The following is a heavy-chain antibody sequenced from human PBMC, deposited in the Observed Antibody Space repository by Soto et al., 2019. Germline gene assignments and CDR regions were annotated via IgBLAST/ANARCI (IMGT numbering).Heavy chain of an antibody. Sequence: QVQLQESGPGLVRPSETLSLTCTVSGGSISSFYWSWIRQPAGKGLERIGRIYSSGTTNYNPSRKGRVTMSVDTSKNQFSLSLSSVTAADTAVYYCARDRIVGSSYFDYWGQGTLVTVSS. CDR1: GGSISSFY. CDR3: ARDRIVGSSYFDY. CDR2: IYSSGTT. J-gene: IGHJ4*02. V-gene: IGHV4-4*07. D-gene: IGHD1-26*01.